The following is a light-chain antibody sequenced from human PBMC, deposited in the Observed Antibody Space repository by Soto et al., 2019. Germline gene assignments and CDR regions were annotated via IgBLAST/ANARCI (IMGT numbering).Light chain of an antibody. CDR3: QQYYTTPLT. J-gene: IGKJ4*01. CDR1: QSVLYSSNNKNY. Sequence: DIVMTQSPDSLAVSLGERATINCKSSQSVLYSSNNKNYLAWYQLKPGKPPKLLIYWASTRESGVPERFSGSEAGTDFTLTISSLQAEDVAICYGQQYYTTPLTFCGGTRGEIK. V-gene: IGKV4-1*01. CDR2: WAS.